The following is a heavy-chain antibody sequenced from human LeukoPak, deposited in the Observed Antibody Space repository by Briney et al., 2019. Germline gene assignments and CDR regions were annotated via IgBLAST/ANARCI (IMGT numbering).Heavy chain of an antibody. CDR1: GGTFISYA. CDR2: IIPIFGTA. Sequence: GASVKVSCKASGGTFISYAISWVRQAPGQGLEWMGGIIPIFGTANYAQKFQGRVTITADESTSTAYMELSSLRSEDTAVYYCARDEKTRYYYDSSGYYYDWGQGTLVTVSS. J-gene: IGHJ4*02. V-gene: IGHV1-69*13. CDR3: ARDEKTRYYYDSSGYYYD. D-gene: IGHD3-22*01.